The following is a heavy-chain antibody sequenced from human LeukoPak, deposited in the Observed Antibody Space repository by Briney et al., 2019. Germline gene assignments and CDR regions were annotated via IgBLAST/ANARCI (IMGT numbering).Heavy chain of an antibody. CDR1: GGSFSGYY. CDR2: INHSGST. Sequence: PSETLSLTCAVYGGSFSGYYWSWIRQPPGKGLEWIGEINHSGSTNYNPSLKSRVTISVDTSKNQSSLKLSSVTAADTAVYYCARGLRGNIAAASYYFDYWGQGTLVTVSS. J-gene: IGHJ4*02. D-gene: IGHD6-13*01. CDR3: ARGLRGNIAAASYYFDY. V-gene: IGHV4-34*01.